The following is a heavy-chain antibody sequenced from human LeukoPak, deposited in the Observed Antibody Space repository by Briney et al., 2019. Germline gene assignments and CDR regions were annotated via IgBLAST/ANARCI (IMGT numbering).Heavy chain of an antibody. D-gene: IGHD3-3*01. V-gene: IGHV3-23*01. Sequence: GGSLRLSCAASTFTFSSYAMNWVRQASGKGLEWVSGISGSGGSTYYADSVKGRFTISRDNSKNTLYLQMNSLRAEDTAVYYCAKDRYDFWSTYSSNPFDYWGQGTLVTVSS. CDR3: AKDRYDFWSTYSSNPFDY. CDR1: TFTFSSYA. CDR2: ISGSGGST. J-gene: IGHJ4*02.